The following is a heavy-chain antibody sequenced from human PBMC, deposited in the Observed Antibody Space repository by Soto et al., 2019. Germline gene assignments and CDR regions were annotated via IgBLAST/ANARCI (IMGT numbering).Heavy chain of an antibody. CDR3: AKYLTGSSPWYYFKY. CDR1: GGSISSSSYY. Sequence: PSETLSLTCTVSGGSISSSSYYWGWIRQPPGQGLEWLGTIYSLGNTYYADSVKGRFTISRDNSKNTLYLQMNSLRAEDTAVYYCAKYLTGSSPWYYFKYWGQGTLVTVSS. V-gene: IGHV4-39*07. CDR2: IYSLGNT. D-gene: IGHD6-6*01. J-gene: IGHJ4*02.